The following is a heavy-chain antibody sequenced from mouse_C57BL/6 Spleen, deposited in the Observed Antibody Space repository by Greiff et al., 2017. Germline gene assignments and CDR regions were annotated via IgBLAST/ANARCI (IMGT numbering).Heavy chain of an antibody. CDR3: TQTAWFAY. V-gene: IGHV1-15*01. D-gene: IGHD4-1*01. CDR2: IDPETGGT. CDR1: GYTFTDYE. J-gene: IGHJ3*01. Sequence: VKLVESGAELVRPGASVTLSCKASGYTFTDYEMHWVKQTPVHGLEWIGAIDPETGGTAYNQKFKGKAILTADKSSSTAYMELRSLTSEDSAVYYCTQTAWFAYWGQGTLVTVSA.